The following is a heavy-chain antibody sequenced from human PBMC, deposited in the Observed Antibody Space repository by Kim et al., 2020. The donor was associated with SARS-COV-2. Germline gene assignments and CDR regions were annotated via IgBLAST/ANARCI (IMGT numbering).Heavy chain of an antibody. CDR2: ISYDGSKK. V-gene: IGHV3-30*03. D-gene: IGHD2-2*01. CDR3: STDPRGGVPAGTFAY. Sequence: GGSLRLSCAASGFTFSNYGIHWVRQAPGKGLEWVAVISYDGSKKNYADSVKGRFTISRDNSKNTLYLQMNSLRAEDTAVYYCSTDPRGGVPAGTFAYWGQGTLVTVSS. CDR1: GFTFSNYG. J-gene: IGHJ4*02.